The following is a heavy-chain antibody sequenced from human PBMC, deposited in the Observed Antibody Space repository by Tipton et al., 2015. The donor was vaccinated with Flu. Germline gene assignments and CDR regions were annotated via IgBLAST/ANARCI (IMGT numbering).Heavy chain of an antibody. V-gene: IGHV4-4*07. CDR3: VREYGTMDY. CDR2: IHTNGKT. CDR1: EDRMSNFY. Sequence: TLSLTCSVSEDRMSNFYWSWVRQPAGEGLEWIGRIHTNGKTDYNPSLKSRVAMSIATSKKQFSLHVTSVTAADTAVYYCVREYGTMDYWGQGRLVTVSS. J-gene: IGHJ4*02. D-gene: IGHD1-1*01.